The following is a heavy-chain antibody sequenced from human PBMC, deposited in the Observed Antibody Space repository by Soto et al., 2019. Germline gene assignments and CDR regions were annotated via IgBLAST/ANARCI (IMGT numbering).Heavy chain of an antibody. J-gene: IGHJ4*02. CDR2: IGTAGDT. CDR1: GCTFINSD. Sequence: GGSLRLSCAASGCTFINSDMHWVRQVTGNDLEWVSAIGTAGDTYYPGSVKGRFTISRENAKNSLYLQMNNLRAGDTAVYYCARARYGGYYDYWGQGTLVTVS. CDR3: ARARYGGYYDY. V-gene: IGHV3-13*01. D-gene: IGHD1-26*01.